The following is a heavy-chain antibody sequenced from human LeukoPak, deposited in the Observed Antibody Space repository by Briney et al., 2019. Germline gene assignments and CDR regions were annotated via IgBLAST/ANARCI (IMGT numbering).Heavy chain of an antibody. CDR2: ISDSTTYI. D-gene: IGHD3-22*01. CDR3: ARDQGSSGYYKDAFDI. Sequence: PGGSLRLSCAASGFSFRGYTMNWVRQAPGKGLEGVSSISDSTTYIYYADSVKGRFTISRDNAKSSLYLEMNSLRAEDTAVYYCARDQGSSGYYKDAFDIWGQGTMVTVSS. CDR1: GFSFRGYT. J-gene: IGHJ3*02. V-gene: IGHV3-21*01.